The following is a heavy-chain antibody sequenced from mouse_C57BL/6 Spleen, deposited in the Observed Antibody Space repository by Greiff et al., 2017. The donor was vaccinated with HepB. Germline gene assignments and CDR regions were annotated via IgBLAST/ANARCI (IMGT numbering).Heavy chain of an antibody. V-gene: IGHV1-55*01. J-gene: IGHJ3*01. CDR2: IYPGSGST. D-gene: IGHD1-1*02. CDR3: AREMPALGSPFAY. Sequence: QVQLQQPGAELVKPGASVKMSCKASGYTFPSYWITWVKQRPGQGLEWIGDIYPGSGSTNYNEKFKSKATLTVDKSSSTAYMQLSSLTSEDSAVYYCAREMPALGSPFAYWGQGTLVTVSA. CDR1: GYTFPSYW.